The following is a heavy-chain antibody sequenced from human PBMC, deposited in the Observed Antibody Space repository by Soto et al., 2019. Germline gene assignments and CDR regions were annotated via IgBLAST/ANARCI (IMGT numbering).Heavy chain of an antibody. CDR2: IDSSGNT. D-gene: IGHD2-21*02. J-gene: IGHJ4*02. Sequence: QGQLQESGPGVVKPSQTLSLTCTVSGGYIRSGGYYWTWIRQRPGGGLEWLAYIDSSGNTFYNSSLGSRVIISVATSKNECYLKLTSVTPADAAVYFCARSPPRGTDIWGQGSLITVSP. V-gene: IGHV4-31*03. CDR1: GGYIRSGGYY. CDR3: ARSPPRGTDI.